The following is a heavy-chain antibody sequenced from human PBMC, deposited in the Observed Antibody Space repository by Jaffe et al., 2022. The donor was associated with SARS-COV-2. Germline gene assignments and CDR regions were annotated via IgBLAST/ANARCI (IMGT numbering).Heavy chain of an antibody. J-gene: IGHJ6*02. V-gene: IGHV5-51*01. CDR2: IYPGDSDT. CDR1: GYSFTSYW. D-gene: IGHD6-6*01. Sequence: EVQLVQSGAEVKKPGESLKISCKGSGYSFTSYWIGWVRQMPGKGLEWMGIIYPGDSDTRYSPSFQGQVTISADKSISTAYLQWSSLKASDTAMYYCARREYSSSSHPNYGMDVWGQGTTVTVSS. CDR3: ARREYSSSSHPNYGMDV.